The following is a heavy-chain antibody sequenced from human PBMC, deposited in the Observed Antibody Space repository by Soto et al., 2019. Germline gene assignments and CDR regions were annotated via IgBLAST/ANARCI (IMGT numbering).Heavy chain of an antibody. V-gene: IGHV1-69*01. Sequence: QVHLVQSGAEVKKPGSSVKVSCKASGGTFSAYLLSWVRQAPGQGLEWMGGIMPMLGAPNYAQKFQGRVTITADESTSTAYMELSSLRSEDTAVYYCARTGGSSWYDYWCQGTLVTVSS. CDR2: IMPMLGAP. D-gene: IGHD6-13*01. CDR3: ARTGGSSWYDY. CDR1: GGTFSAYL. J-gene: IGHJ4*02.